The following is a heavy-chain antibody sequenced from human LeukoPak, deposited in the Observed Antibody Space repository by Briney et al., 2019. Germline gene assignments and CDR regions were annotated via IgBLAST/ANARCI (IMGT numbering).Heavy chain of an antibody. Sequence: PSETLSLTCAVYGGSFSGYYWSWIRQPPGKGLEWIGEINHSGSTNYNPSLKSRVSISVDTSKNQFSLKLSYVTAADTAVYYCARVYYDFWSGYYSYYYMDVWGKGTTVTVSS. CDR2: INHSGST. D-gene: IGHD3-3*01. J-gene: IGHJ6*03. CDR1: GGSFSGYY. CDR3: ARVYYDFWSGYYSYYYMDV. V-gene: IGHV4-34*01.